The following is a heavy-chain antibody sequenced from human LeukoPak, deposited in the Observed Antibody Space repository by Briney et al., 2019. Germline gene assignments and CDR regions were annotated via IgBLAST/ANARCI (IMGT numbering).Heavy chain of an antibody. CDR2: ISYDGSNK. CDR1: GFTFSSYA. J-gene: IGHJ4*02. V-gene: IGHV3-30-3*01. D-gene: IGHD4-23*01. CDR3: ARDSDGGNGLDY. Sequence: GSLRLSCAASGFTFSSYAMHWVRQAPGKGLEWVAVISYDGSNKYYADSVKGRFTISRDNSKNTLYLQMNSLRAEDTAVYYCARDSDGGNGLDYWGQGTLVTVSS.